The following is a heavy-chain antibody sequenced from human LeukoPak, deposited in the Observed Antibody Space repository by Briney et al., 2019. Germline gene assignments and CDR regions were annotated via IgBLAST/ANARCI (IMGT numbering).Heavy chain of an antibody. Sequence: GRSLRLSCAASGFTFSSYAMHWVRQAPGKGLEWVAVISYDGSNKYYADSVKGRFTISRDNSKNTVYLQMNSLRAEDTAVYYCARKDLHRGVDYWGQGTLVTVSS. CDR3: ARKDLHRGVDY. J-gene: IGHJ4*02. V-gene: IGHV3-30*14. D-gene: IGHD3-10*01. CDR2: ISYDGSNK. CDR1: GFTFSSYA.